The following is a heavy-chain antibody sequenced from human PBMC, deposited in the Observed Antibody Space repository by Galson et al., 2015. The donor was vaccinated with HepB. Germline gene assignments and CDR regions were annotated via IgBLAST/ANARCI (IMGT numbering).Heavy chain of an antibody. V-gene: IGHV3-30*04. D-gene: IGHD1-26*01. J-gene: IGHJ4*02. CDR1: GSTFSNSA. CDR2: ISFDGRDK. CDR3: ARDKGSYARFYLDY. Sequence: SGSTFSNSAMHWVRQAPGKGLEWVAGISFDGRDKFYADSVKGRVTISRDDSKNTLYLQMNSLRPEDTAVYYCARDKGSYARFYLDYWGQGTLVTVSS.